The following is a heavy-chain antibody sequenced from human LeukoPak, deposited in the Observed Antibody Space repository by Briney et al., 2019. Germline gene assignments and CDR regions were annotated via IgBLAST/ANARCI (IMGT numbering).Heavy chain of an antibody. D-gene: IGHD6-13*01. V-gene: IGHV3-11*06. CDR2: ISSSSSYT. CDR3: ARDGKAAAVDAFDI. Sequence: GGSLRLSCAVSGFSFSDYYMSWIRQAPGKGLEWVSYISSSSSYTNYADSVKGRFTISRDNAKNSLYLQMNSLRAEDTAVYYCARDGKAAAVDAFDIWGQWTMVTVSS. CDR1: GFSFSDYY. J-gene: IGHJ3*02.